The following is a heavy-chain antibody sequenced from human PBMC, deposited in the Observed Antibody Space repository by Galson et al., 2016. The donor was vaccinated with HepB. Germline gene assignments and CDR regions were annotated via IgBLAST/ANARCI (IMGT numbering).Heavy chain of an antibody. Sequence: SVKVSCKASGYTFTDYYIHWVRQAPGQGLEWMGWINPNSGGTNYAQKFQGRVTVTRDTSISTAYMELSSRRSDDTAVYSCARGGRHFWSGYGYDQNWLDPWGQGTLVTVSS. D-gene: IGHD3-3*01. CDR2: INPNSGGT. V-gene: IGHV1-2*02. J-gene: IGHJ5*02. CDR1: GYTFTDYY. CDR3: ARGGRHFWSGYGYDQNWLDP.